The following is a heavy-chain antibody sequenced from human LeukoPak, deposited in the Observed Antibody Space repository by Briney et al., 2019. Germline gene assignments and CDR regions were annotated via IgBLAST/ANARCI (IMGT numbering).Heavy chain of an antibody. Sequence: ASVKVSCKASGYTFSTNDINWVRQATGQGLEWMGWMNPHSGNTGYAQKFQGRVTITRNSSISTAYMELSSLRSEDTAVYYCAREGNRSSDSSASYPLDYWGQGTLVTVSS. D-gene: IGHD1-26*01. CDR3: AREGNRSSDSSASYPLDY. V-gene: IGHV1-8*01. CDR1: GYTFSTND. J-gene: IGHJ4*02. CDR2: MNPHSGNT.